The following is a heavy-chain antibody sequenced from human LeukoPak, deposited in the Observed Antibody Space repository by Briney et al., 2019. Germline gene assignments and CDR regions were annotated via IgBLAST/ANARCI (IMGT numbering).Heavy chain of an antibody. V-gene: IGHV4-39*01. CDR1: GGSISTRYYY. D-gene: IGHD3-10*01. J-gene: IGHJ4*02. Sequence: SETLSLTCAVSGGSISTRYYYWGWIRQPPGKGLEWIGTIHDSGSTYYGPSLKSQVTISVDTSNNQFSLKLSSVTAGDTAVYYCASLYFYGSGSFPNYWGQGILVTVST. CDR3: ASLYFYGSGSFPNY. CDR2: IHDSGST.